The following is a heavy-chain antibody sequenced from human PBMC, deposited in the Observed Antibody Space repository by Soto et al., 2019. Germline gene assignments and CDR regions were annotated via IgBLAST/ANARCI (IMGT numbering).Heavy chain of an antibody. CDR2: IIPIFGTA. D-gene: IGHD3-3*01. CDR3: ARDLRFLEWLSIYYYYYYGMDV. J-gene: IGHJ6*02. V-gene: IGHV1-69*01. CDR1: GGTFSSYA. Sequence: QVQLVQSGAEVKKPGSSVKVSCKASGGTFSSYAISWVRQAPGQGLEWMGGIIPIFGTANYAQKFQGRVTITADESTSTAYMELSSLRSEDTAVYYCARDLRFLEWLSIYYYYYYGMDVWGQGTTVTVSS.